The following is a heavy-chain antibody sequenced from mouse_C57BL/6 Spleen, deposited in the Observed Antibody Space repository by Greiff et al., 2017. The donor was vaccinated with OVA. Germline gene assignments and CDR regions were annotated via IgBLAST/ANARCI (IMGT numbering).Heavy chain of an antibody. D-gene: IGHD1-1*01. V-gene: IGHV5-6*01. Sequence: EVQLVESGGDLVKPGGSLKLSCAASGFTFSSCGMSWVLRTPDKRLEWVATISSGGSYTYYPHSVKGRFTISRDNAKNTPYLQLSSLKSQDTAMYYCARHYYEAMDYWGQGTSVTVSS. CDR2: ISSGGSYT. CDR3: ARHYYEAMDY. CDR1: GFTFSSCG. J-gene: IGHJ4*01.